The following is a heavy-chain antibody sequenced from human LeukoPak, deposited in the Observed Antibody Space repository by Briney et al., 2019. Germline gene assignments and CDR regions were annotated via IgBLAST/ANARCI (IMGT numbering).Heavy chain of an antibody. J-gene: IGHJ6*02. CDR3: ATATGGDAGGDYYYYYGMDV. Sequence: QPGGSLRLSCAVSGFTFSTYGMHWVRQAPGKGLEWVAILSRDGSDKYYADSVKGRFTISRDKSKDTLYLQMNSLRAEDTAVYYCATATGGDAGGDYYYYYGMDVWGQGTTVTVSS. D-gene: IGHD2-21*02. CDR2: LSRDGSDK. V-gene: IGHV3-30*03. CDR1: GFTFSTYG.